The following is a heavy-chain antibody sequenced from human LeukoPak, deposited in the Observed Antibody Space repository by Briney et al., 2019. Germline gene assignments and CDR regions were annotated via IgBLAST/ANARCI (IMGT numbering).Heavy chain of an antibody. CDR2: IYYPGST. CDR3: ARHGNWFDP. Sequence: SSETLSLTCAVSGGSISNSNYSWGWIRQPPGKGLEWIGSIYYPGSTYYNPSLKSRVTIPVDTSKKQFSLKLKSVTAADTAVYYCARHGNWFDPWGQGTLVIVSS. CDR1: GGSISNSNYS. J-gene: IGHJ5*02. V-gene: IGHV4-39*01.